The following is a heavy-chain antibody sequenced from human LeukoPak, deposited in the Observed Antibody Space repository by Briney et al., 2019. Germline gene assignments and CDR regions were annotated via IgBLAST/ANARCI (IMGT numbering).Heavy chain of an antibody. J-gene: IGHJ3*02. CDR2: IYYSGST. V-gene: IGHV4-59*08. Sequence: PSETLSLTCTVSGDSIISYYWSWIRQPPGKGLEWIGYIYYSGSTNYNPSLKSRVTISVDTSKNQFSLKLSSVTAADTAVYYCARPVMPYYYDSSGYPPAAFDIWGQGTMVTVSS. D-gene: IGHD3-22*01. CDR3: ARPVMPYYYDSSGYPPAAFDI. CDR1: GDSIISYY.